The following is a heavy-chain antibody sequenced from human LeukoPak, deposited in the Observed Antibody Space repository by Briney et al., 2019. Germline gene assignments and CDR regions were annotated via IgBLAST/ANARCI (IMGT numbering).Heavy chain of an antibody. CDR1: GGSISGGDYF. Sequence: SETLSLTCTVSGGSISGGDYFWSWIRQPPGKGLEWIGYIYYSGSTSYNPSLKSRVTISLDTSKNQFSLRLTSVTAADTAVYYCARVLPLGETPLIYGMDVWGQGTTVTVSS. J-gene: IGHJ6*02. V-gene: IGHV4-30-4*01. D-gene: IGHD3-10*01. CDR3: ARVLPLGETPLIYGMDV. CDR2: IYYSGST.